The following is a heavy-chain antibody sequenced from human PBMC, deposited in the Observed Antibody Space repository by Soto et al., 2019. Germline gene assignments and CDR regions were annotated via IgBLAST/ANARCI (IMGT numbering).Heavy chain of an antibody. V-gene: IGHV4-34*01. Sequence: QVQLQQWGAGLLKPSETLSLTCAVYGGSFSGYYWSWIRQPPGKGLEWIGEINHSGSTNYNPSLKSRVTIAVDTSKNQFSLKLSSVTAADTAVYYCARGPNCSGGSGQRRDLGYWGQGTLVTVSS. CDR1: GGSFSGYY. J-gene: IGHJ4*02. CDR2: INHSGST. CDR3: ARGPNCSGGSGQRRDLGY. D-gene: IGHD2-15*01.